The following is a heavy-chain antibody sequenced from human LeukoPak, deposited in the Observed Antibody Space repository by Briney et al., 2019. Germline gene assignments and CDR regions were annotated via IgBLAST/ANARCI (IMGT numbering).Heavy chain of an antibody. Sequence: SETLSLTCAVYGGSFSGYYWSWLRQPPGKGLEWIGEINHSGSTNYNPSLKSRVTISVDTSKNQFSLKLSSVTAADTAVYYWARLYKGVEGSYFDYWGQGTLVTVSS. J-gene: IGHJ4*02. CDR2: INHSGST. CDR1: GGSFSGYY. V-gene: IGHV4-34*01. D-gene: IGHD5-24*01. CDR3: ARLYKGVEGSYFDY.